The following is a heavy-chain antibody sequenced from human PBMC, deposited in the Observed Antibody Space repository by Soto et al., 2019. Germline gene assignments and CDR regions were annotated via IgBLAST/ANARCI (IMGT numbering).Heavy chain of an antibody. J-gene: IGHJ4*02. D-gene: IGHD3-10*01. CDR3: ARGPGTMAKIDY. CDR1: GGSISSGGYY. CDR2: IYYSGST. Sequence: SETLSLTCTVSGGSISSGGYYWSWIRQHPGKGLEWIGYIYYSGSTYYNPSLKSRVTISVDTSKNQFSLKLSSVTAADTAVYYCARGPGTMAKIDYWGQGTLVTAPQ. V-gene: IGHV4-31*03.